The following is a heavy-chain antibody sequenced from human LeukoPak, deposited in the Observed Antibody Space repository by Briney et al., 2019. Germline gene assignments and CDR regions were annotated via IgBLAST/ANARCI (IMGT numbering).Heavy chain of an antibody. J-gene: IGHJ6*02. CDR2: TNHSGST. CDR1: GGSFSGYY. Sequence: KPSETLSLTCAVYGGSFSGYYWSWIRQPPGKGLEWIGVTNHSGSTNYNPSLKSRVTLSVDTSKNQFSLKLSSVTAADTAVYYCARGHYYDSSGYPLYYYYYGMDVWGQGTTVTVSS. D-gene: IGHD3-22*01. CDR3: ARGHYYDSSGYPLYYYYYGMDV. V-gene: IGHV4-34*01.